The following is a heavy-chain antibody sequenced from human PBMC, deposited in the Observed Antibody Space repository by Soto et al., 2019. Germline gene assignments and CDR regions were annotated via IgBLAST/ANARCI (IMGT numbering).Heavy chain of an antibody. V-gene: IGHV3-33*01. J-gene: IGHJ4*02. CDR3: ARAFDYGGNSGIVY. CDR2: IWYDGLNK. D-gene: IGHD4-17*01. Sequence: QVQLVESGGGVVQPGRSLRLSCAASGFTFSSYAMHWVRQAPGKGLEWVAVIWYDGLNKYYVDSVKGRFTISRDNSKNTLYLQMNSLRGEDTAVYYCARAFDYGGNSGIVYWGQGTLVTVSS. CDR1: GFTFSSYA.